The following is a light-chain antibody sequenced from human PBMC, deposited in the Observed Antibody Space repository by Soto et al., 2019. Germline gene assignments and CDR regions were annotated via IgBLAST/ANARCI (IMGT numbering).Light chain of an antibody. CDR2: KNN. Sequence: QSVLTQPPSASGTPGQWVTISCSGSKSDLGNHYVYWYQHLPGTAPKLLIYKNNQRPSGVPDRFSGSKSGTSASVAISGLRSEDEADYYCAAWDDSLSGPMFGGGTKLTVL. V-gene: IGLV1-47*01. J-gene: IGLJ3*02. CDR3: AAWDDSLSGPM. CDR1: KSDLGNHY.